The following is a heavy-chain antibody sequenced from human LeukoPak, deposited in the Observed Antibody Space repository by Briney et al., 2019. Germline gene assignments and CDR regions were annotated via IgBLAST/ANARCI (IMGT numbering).Heavy chain of an antibody. D-gene: IGHD5-18*01. Sequence: SETLSLTCSVSGGSIRSGTDYWSWIRQPPGKGLEWIGYIYYSGSTNYNPSLKSRVTISVDTSKNQFSLKLSSVTAADTAVYYCARGGWIQLLSYYYYGMDVWGQGTTVTVSS. CDR2: IYYSGST. V-gene: IGHV4-61*01. CDR3: ARGGWIQLLSYYYYGMDV. J-gene: IGHJ6*02. CDR1: GGSIRSGTDY.